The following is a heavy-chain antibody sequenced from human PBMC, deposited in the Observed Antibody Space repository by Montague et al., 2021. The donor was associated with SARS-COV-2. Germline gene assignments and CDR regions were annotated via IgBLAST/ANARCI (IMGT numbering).Heavy chain of an antibody. Sequence: SETLSLTCAVYGGSFSGYHWRWIRQPPGKGLEWIGEINHSGSTNYNPSLKSLVTLSVDTSKNQFSLKLSSVTAADTAVYYCARGGRQWLVIDPRYYFDYWGQGTLVTVSS. D-gene: IGHD6-19*01. CDR3: ARGGRQWLVIDPRYYFDY. J-gene: IGHJ4*01. V-gene: IGHV4-34*01. CDR1: GGSFSGYH. CDR2: INHSGST.